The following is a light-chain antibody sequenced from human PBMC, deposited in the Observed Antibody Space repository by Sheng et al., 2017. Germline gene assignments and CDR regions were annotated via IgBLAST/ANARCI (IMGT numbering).Light chain of an antibody. Sequence: QSALTQPASVSGSPGQSITISCTGTNSDVGSYNYVSWYQQHPGKAPKLLIYDVSNRPSGVSNRFSGSKSGNTASLTISGLRAEDEADYYCSSYTRSSTWVFGGGTKLTVL. V-gene: IGLV2-14*01. J-gene: IGLJ3*02. CDR1: NSDVGSYNY. CDR2: DVS. CDR3: SSYTRSSTWV.